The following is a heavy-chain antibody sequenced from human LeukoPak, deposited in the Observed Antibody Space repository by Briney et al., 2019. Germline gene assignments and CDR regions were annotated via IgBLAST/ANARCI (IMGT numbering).Heavy chain of an antibody. CDR3: ARDFRVGTPPT. CDR2: IYSGGST. V-gene: IGHV3-53*01. Sequence: PGRPLRLSCAASGFTFSSYAMHWVRQAPGKGLEWVSIIYSGGSTYYADSIKGRFTISRDNSKNTVYLQLNSLRTEDTAVYYCARDFRVGTPPTWGQGTLVTVSS. D-gene: IGHD4-23*01. J-gene: IGHJ5*02. CDR1: GFTFSSYA.